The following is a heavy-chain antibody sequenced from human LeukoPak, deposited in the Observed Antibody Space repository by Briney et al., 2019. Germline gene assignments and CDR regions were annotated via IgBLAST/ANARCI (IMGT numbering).Heavy chain of an antibody. Sequence: GESLKISCKGSGYSFTSYWIGWVRQMPGKGLEWMGIIYPGDSDTRYSPSFQGQVTISADKSISTAYLQWSSLKASDTAMYYCARLNFRLPTEWELRDEYFQHWGQGTLVTVSS. J-gene: IGHJ1*01. V-gene: IGHV5-51*01. D-gene: IGHD1-26*01. CDR2: IYPGDSDT. CDR1: GYSFTSYW. CDR3: ARLNFRLPTEWELRDEYFQH.